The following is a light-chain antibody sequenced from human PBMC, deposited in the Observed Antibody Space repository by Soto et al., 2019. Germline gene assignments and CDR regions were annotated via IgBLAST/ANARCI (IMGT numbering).Light chain of an antibody. CDR2: DAS. Sequence: LLTQSPATLSLSPGERATLSCRASQTVSSQLAWYQQKPGQAPRLLIYDASKRATGVPGRFGGSGSGTDFTLTISSLETDDFGVYYCQQRSSWPTFGQGTRVEIK. CDR3: QQRSSWPT. V-gene: IGKV3-11*01. CDR1: QTVSSQ. J-gene: IGKJ1*01.